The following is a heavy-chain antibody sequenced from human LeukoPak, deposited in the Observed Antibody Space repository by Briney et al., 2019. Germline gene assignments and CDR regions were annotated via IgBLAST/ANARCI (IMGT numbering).Heavy chain of an antibody. CDR1: GFTFHSHA. J-gene: IGHJ4*02. Sequence: PGGSLRLSYAAFGFTFHSHATHWVRQTPGEGLEWVTFISYDGSIKYYADSVKGRFTISRDNSKNTVYLQMTSLRTEDTAVYYCARDRSRNYSCDYWGQGTLVSVSS. V-gene: IGHV3-30-3*01. CDR2: ISYDGSIK. CDR3: ARDRSRNYSCDY. D-gene: IGHD2-2*01.